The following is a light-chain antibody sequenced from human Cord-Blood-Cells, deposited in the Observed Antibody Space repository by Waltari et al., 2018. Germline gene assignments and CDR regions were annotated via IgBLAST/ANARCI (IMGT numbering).Light chain of an antibody. CDR1: SGHSSYA. J-gene: IGLJ2*01. Sequence: QLVLTQSPSASASLGASVKLTCTLSSGHSSYAIAWHQQQPEKGPRYLMKLNSDGSHSKGDGIHDRLSGASSGAERYLTIASLQSEDEADYYCQTWGTGIRVFGGGTKLTVL. CDR2: LNSDGSH. CDR3: QTWGTGIRV. V-gene: IGLV4-69*01.